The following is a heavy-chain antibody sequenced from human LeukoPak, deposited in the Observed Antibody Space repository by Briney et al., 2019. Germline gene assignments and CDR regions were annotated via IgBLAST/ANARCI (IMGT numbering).Heavy chain of an antibody. J-gene: IGHJ4*02. D-gene: IGHD3-16*02. CDR1: GFTFSNAW. CDR2: IKSKTDGGTT. Sequence: GGSLRLSCAASGFTFSNAWMSWVRQAPGKGLEWVGRIKSKTDGGTTDYAAPVKGRFTISRDDSKNTLYLQMNSLKTEDTAVYYCTTEIAYLGELSFFDYWGQGTLVTVS. CDR3: TTEIAYLGELSFFDY. V-gene: IGHV3-15*01.